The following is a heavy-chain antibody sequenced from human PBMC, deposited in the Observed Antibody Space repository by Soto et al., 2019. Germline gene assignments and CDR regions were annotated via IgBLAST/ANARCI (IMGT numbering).Heavy chain of an antibody. CDR1: GGTFSSYA. CDR3: ARVPGYCSSTSCYSFAY. D-gene: IGHD2-2*01. J-gene: IGHJ4*02. V-gene: IGHV1-69*06. CDR2: IIPIFGTA. Sequence: QVQLVQSGAEVKKPGSSVKVSCKASGGTFSSYAISWVRQAPGQGLEWMGGIIPIFGTANYAQKFQGRVTITADKSTSTAYMELSSLRSEDTAVYYCARVPGYCSSTSCYSFAYWGQGTLVTVSS.